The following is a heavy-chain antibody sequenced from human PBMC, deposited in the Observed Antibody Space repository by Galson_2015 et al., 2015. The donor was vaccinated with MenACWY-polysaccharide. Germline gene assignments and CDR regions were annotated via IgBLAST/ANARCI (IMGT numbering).Heavy chain of an antibody. Sequence: SLRLSCAASGFTFSSYAMTWVRQAPGKGLEWVSSISSGGVNTYYADSVKGRFTISRDNSKNTLYLQMNSLRAEDTAVYYCATVAVAAGTNYWGQGTLVTVSS. D-gene: IGHD6-13*01. CDR1: GFTFSSYA. CDR3: ATVAVAAGTNY. V-gene: IGHV3-23*01. CDR2: ISSGGVNT. J-gene: IGHJ4*02.